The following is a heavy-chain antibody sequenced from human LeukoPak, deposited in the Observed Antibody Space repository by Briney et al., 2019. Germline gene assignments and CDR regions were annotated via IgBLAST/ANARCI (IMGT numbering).Heavy chain of an antibody. CDR3: ARTDYDYTSPSDY. D-gene: IGHD3-16*01. Sequence: GASVKVSCKASGYTFSNFDINWVRQASGQGLEWVGWMTPSNGNAGYAQKLQGRVTLTRDTSISTAYMELSRLRSDDTAVYYCARTDYDYTSPSDYWGQGTLVTVSS. CDR1: GYTFSNFD. V-gene: IGHV1-8*01. J-gene: IGHJ4*02. CDR2: MTPSNGNA.